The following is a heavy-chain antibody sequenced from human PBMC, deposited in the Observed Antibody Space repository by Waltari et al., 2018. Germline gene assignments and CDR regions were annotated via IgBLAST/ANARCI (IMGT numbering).Heavy chain of an antibody. V-gene: IGHV1-3*01. Sequence: QVQLVQSGAEVKRPGASGTVSCKTSGYPFTRYIIHWLRQAPGQRPEWMGLIHAGNGNTKYSQKFQDRVTITRDTSASTVYMELSSLRSEDPGVYFCAREGVPAAVRADYYYPMDVWGQGTTVTVSS. CDR1: GYPFTRYI. CDR3: AREGVPAAVRADYYYPMDV. CDR2: IHAGNGNT. J-gene: IGHJ6*02. D-gene: IGHD2-2*01.